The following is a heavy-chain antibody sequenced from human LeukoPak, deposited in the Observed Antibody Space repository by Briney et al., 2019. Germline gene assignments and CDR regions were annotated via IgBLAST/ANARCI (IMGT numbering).Heavy chain of an antibody. CDR1: RYTFTGYY. CDR3: ARGNFVFVPPAPVSDP. D-gene: IGHD2-2*01. V-gene: IGHV1-2*02. J-gene: IGHJ5*02. CDR2: INPNSGDT. Sequence: ASVKVSCKASRYTFTGYYMHWVRQAPGQGLEWMGWINPNSGDTNYAQKFQGRVTMTRDTSISTANMELSRLRSDDTAVYYCARGNFVFVPPAPVSDPGGQGTLVTVSS.